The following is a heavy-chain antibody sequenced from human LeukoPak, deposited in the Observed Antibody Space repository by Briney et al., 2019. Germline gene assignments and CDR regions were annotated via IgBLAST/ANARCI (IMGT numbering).Heavy chain of an antibody. D-gene: IGHD3-3*01. V-gene: IGHV1-18*01. CDR3: ARDGGDYDFWSGYLHYFDY. CDR2: ISAYNGNT. J-gene: IGHJ4*02. Sequence: ASVKVSCKASGYTFTIYGISWVRQAPGQGLEWMGWISAYNGNTNYAQKLQGRVTMTTDTSTSTAYMELRSLRSDDTAVYYCARDGGDYDFWSGYLHYFDYWGQGTLVTVSS. CDR1: GYTFTIYG.